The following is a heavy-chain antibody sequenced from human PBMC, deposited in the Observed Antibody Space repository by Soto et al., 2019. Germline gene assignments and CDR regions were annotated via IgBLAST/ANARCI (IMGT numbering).Heavy chain of an antibody. CDR1: GGTFSSYT. J-gene: IGHJ6*03. CDR2: IIPILGIA. Sequence: QVQLVQSGAEVKKPGSSVKVSCKASGGTFSSYTISWVRQAPGQGLEWMGRIIPILGIANYAQKFQGRVTITADKSTSTAYMELSSLRSEDTAVYYCARGIAAAITYYYYMDVWGKGTTVTVSS. CDR3: ARGIAAAITYYYYMDV. V-gene: IGHV1-69*02. D-gene: IGHD6-13*01.